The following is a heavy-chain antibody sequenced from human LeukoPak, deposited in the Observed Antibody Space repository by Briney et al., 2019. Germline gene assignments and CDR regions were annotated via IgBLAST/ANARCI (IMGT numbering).Heavy chain of an antibody. CDR1: GFTFSGSA. J-gene: IGHJ4*02. CDR3: LRWEYGSGSYRDY. D-gene: IGHD3-10*01. CDR2: IRSKANSYAT. V-gene: IGHV3-73*01. Sequence: SGGSLKLSCAASGFTFSGSAMHWVRQAPGKGLEWVGRIRSKANSYATAYAASVKGRFTISRDDSKNTAYLQMNSLKTEDTAVYYCLRWEYGSGSYRDYWGQGTLVHVSS.